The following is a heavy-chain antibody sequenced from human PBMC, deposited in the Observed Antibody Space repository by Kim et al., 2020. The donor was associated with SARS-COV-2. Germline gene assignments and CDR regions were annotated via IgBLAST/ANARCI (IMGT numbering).Heavy chain of an antibody. D-gene: IGHD2-15*01. CDR2: IISSSSYT. CDR3: ARDGGYCSGGSCYLFDY. Sequence: GGSLRLSCAASGFTFSDYDMSWIRQAPGKGLEWVSYIISSSSYTNYADPVKGRFTISSDNAKNSLYLQMNILRAEDTAVYYCARDGGYCSGGSCYLFDYWVQGALVTVSS. CDR1: GFTFSDYD. V-gene: IGHV3-11*06. J-gene: IGHJ4*02.